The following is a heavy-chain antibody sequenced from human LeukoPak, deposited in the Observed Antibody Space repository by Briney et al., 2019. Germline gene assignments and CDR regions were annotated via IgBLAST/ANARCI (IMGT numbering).Heavy chain of an antibody. CDR1: GYTFTSYG. Sequence: ASVKVSCKASGYTFTSYGISWVRQAPGQGLEWMGWISAYNGNTNYAQKLQGRVTMTTDTSTSTAYMELRSLRSDDTAVYYCARDSSVSGPAASRHWGQGTLVTVSS. J-gene: IGHJ4*02. CDR2: ISAYNGNT. V-gene: IGHV1-18*01. D-gene: IGHD2-2*01. CDR3: ARDSSVSGPAASRH.